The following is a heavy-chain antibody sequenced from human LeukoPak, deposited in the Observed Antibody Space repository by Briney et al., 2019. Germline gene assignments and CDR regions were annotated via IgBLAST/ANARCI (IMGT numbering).Heavy chain of an antibody. V-gene: IGHV3-30*04. D-gene: IGHD6-19*01. J-gene: IGHJ4*02. Sequence: GGSLRLSCAASAFTFSTYSMHWVRQAPGKGLEWVAAISYDGPNKNYADSVKGRFTISRDNSKNTLYLQMNSLRAEDTAVYYCARGLRIAVAGNIDYWGQGTLVTVSS. CDR1: AFTFSTYS. CDR3: ARGLRIAVAGNIDY. CDR2: ISYDGPNK.